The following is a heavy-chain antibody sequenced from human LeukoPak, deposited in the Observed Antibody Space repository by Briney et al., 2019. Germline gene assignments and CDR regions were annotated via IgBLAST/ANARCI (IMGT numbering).Heavy chain of an antibody. CDR3: ARGSWITGTTSYYYHMDV. V-gene: IGHV1-8*01. D-gene: IGHD1-7*01. CDR1: GYTFINYD. CDR2: MNPNNGRT. Sequence: ASVKVSCEASGYTFINYDINWVRQATGQGLEWMGWMNPNNGRTGYAQKFQGRVTMTRNSSISTAYMELNTLTSDDTAVYYFARGSWITGTTSYYYHMDVWGKGTTVTVSS. J-gene: IGHJ6*03.